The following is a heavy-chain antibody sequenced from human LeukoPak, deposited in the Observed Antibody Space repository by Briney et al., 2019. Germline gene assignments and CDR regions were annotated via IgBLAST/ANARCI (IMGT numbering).Heavy chain of an antibody. V-gene: IGHV3-11*06. CDR2: ISGSTTYT. D-gene: IGHD6-13*01. J-gene: IGHJ4*02. CDR1: GFIFSDYY. CDR3: ARIRGSYYLDY. Sequence: GGSLRLSCAASGFIFSDYYMSWIRQAPGKGLEWVSYISGSTTYTNYADSVKGRFTISRDNAKNSLYLQMSSLRAEDTAVYLCARIRGSYYLDYWGQGTLVTVSS.